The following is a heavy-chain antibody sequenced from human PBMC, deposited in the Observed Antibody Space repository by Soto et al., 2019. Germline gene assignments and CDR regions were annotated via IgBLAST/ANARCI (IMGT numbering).Heavy chain of an antibody. CDR3: ARTLAAAAYYCYYGMDV. V-gene: IGHV3-48*02. Sequence: EVQLVESGGGLVQPGGSLRLSCAASGFTFSSYTMNWVRQAPGKGLEWVSYITSSSSTIYYADSVKVRFTISRDNAKNSLYLQMNSLRDEDTAVYYCARTLAAAAYYCYYGMDVWGQGTTVTVSS. CDR1: GFTFSSYT. J-gene: IGHJ6*02. CDR2: ITSSSSTI. D-gene: IGHD6-13*01.